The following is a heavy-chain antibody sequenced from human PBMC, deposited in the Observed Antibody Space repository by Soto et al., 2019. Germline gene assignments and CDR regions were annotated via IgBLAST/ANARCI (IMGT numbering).Heavy chain of an antibody. J-gene: IGHJ6*02. CDR3: ARRERYCSSTSCSYYYYYGMGV. D-gene: IGHD2-2*01. CDR2: IDPSDSYT. V-gene: IGHV5-10-1*01. CDR1: GYSFTSYW. Sequence: GESLKISCKGSGYSFTSYWISWVRQMPGKGLEWMGRIDPSDSYTNYSPSFQGHVTISADKSNSTAYLQWSSLKASDTAMYYCARRERYCSSTSCSYYYYYGMGVWGQGTTVTVSS.